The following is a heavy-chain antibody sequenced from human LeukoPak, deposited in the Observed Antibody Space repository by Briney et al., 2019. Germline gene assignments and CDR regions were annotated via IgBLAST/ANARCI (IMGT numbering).Heavy chain of an antibody. Sequence: PSETLSLTCGLSGGSFSYYYWSWIRQPPGKGLEWIGEINHSGNTNYNSSLKSRVTMSVDTSKNQFSLKLNSVTAADTAVYYCARVTGGNVIRRRLAWFDPWGQGTLVTVSS. CDR1: GGSFSYYY. D-gene: IGHD7-27*01. J-gene: IGHJ5*02. CDR3: ARVTGGNVIRRRLAWFDP. CDR2: INHSGNT. V-gene: IGHV4-34*01.